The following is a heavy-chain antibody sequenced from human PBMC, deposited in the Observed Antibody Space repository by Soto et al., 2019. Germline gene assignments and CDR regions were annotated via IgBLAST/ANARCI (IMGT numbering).Heavy chain of an antibody. V-gene: IGHV4-4*02. CDR3: AKDPPMDT. J-gene: IGHJ5*02. CDR1: GDSITNSHW. CDR2: VFHSGST. Sequence: QVRLQESGPGLVEPSGTLSLTCTVSGDSITNSHWWSWVHQPPGKGLEWIGEVFHSGSTRYNPSLQGRVTISVDKSKTQFSLRLTSVTAADTAVYYCAKDPPMDTWGQGILVAVSS.